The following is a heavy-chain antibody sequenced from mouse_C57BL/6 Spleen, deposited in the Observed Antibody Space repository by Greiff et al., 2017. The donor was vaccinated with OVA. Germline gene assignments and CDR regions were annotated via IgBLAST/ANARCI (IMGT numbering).Heavy chain of an antibody. CDR3: ARFHIRSDY. D-gene: IGHD1-2*01. V-gene: IGHV3-6*01. J-gene: IGHJ4*01. Sequence: EVKLMESGPGLVKPSQSLSLTCSVTGYSITSGYYWNWIRQFPGNKLEWMGYISYDGSNNYNPSLKNRISITRDTSKNQFFLKLNSVTTEDTATYYCARFHIRSDYWGQGTSVTVSS. CDR2: ISYDGSN. CDR1: GYSITSGYY.